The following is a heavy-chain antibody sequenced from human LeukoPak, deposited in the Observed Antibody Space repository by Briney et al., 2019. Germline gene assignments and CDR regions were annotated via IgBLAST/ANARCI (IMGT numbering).Heavy chain of an antibody. V-gene: IGHV3-9*01. Sequence: SGGSLTLSCAASGFAFYDYAMPWVRHAPGKGLEWVSGISWNSGSIGYADSVKGRFTISRDNAKNSLYLQMTSLRAEDTALYYCAQDGADYGGQGTLVTVS. J-gene: IGHJ4*02. D-gene: IGHD1-26*01. CDR1: GFAFYDYA. CDR3: AQDGADY. CDR2: ISWNSGSI.